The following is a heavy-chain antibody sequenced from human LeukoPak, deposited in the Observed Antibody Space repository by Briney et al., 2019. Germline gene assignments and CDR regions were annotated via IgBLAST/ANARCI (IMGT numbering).Heavy chain of an antibody. D-gene: IGHD6-25*01. V-gene: IGHV3-72*01. CDR2: IRNKANSYTT. Sequence: GGSLRLSCAASGFTFSDHYMDWVRQAPGKGLEWVGRIRNKANSYTTEYAASVKGRFTISRDESKTSVSLQMSSLKTEDTAMYYCARSSSDGYHLFDYWGQGTVVTVSS. CDR1: GFTFSDHY. CDR3: ARSSSDGYHLFDY. J-gene: IGHJ4*02.